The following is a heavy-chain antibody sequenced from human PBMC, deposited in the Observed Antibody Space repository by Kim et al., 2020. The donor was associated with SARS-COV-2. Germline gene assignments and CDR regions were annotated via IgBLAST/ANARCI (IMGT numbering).Heavy chain of an antibody. D-gene: IGHD2-2*01. Sequence: GGSLRLSCAASGFTFSSYGMHWVRQAPGKGLEWVAVIWYDGSNKYYADSVKGRFTISRDNSKNTLYLQMNSLRAEDTAVYYCAREIYSSTRVYYYYGMDVWGQGTTVTVSS. CDR3: AREIYSSTRVYYYYGMDV. V-gene: IGHV3-33*01. CDR2: IWYDGSNK. J-gene: IGHJ6*02. CDR1: GFTFSSYG.